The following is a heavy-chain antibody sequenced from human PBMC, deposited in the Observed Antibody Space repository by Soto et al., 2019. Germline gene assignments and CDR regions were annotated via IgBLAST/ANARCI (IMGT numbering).Heavy chain of an antibody. J-gene: IGHJ6*02. CDR2: INAGNGNT. CDR1: GYTFTSYA. Sequence: ASVKVSCKASGYTFTSYAMHWVRQAPGQRLEWMGWINAGNGNTKYSQKFQGRVTITRDTSASTAYMELSSLRSEDTAVYYCARRRFQYYYYGMDVWGQGTTVTAP. V-gene: IGHV1-3*01. D-gene: IGHD2-21*01. CDR3: ARRRFQYYYYGMDV.